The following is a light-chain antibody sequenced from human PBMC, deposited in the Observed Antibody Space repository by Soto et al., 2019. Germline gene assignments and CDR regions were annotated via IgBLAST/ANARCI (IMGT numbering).Light chain of an antibody. J-gene: IGKJ1*01. V-gene: IGKV3-20*01. CDR1: QSVSSDY. CDR2: GAS. CDR3: QQYGDSPRT. Sequence: EIVLTQSPGTLFLSPGERATLSCRASQSVSSDYLAWYQQNPGQAPRLLIYGASSRATGIPDRFSGSGSGTDFTLTISRLEPEDFAVYFCQQYGDSPRTFGQGTKV.